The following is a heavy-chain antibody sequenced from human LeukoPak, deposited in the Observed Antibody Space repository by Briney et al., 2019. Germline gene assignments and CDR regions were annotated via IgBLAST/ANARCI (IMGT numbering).Heavy chain of an antibody. V-gene: IGHV4-4*02. Sequence: SGTLSLTCAVSGGSISSNNWWTWVRQPPGKGLEWIGEIFHSGGTNYNPSLKSRVTISVDKSKNQFSLKVNSVTAADTAVYYCARNEGSSDFNYWGQGTLVTVSS. CDR2: IFHSGGT. J-gene: IGHJ4*02. CDR1: GGSISSNNW. D-gene: IGHD6-25*01. CDR3: ARNEGSSDFNY.